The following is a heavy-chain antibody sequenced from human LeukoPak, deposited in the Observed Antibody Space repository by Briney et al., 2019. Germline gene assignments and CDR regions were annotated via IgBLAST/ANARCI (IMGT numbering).Heavy chain of an antibody. CDR3: AILKALAAAATVDVFDL. CDR1: GCTFSNYY. J-gene: IGHJ3*01. Sequence: GESLRLSCAASGCTFSNYYMSWIRQGPGTGLELVSYISSSGSTIYYADSLQGRFVIFRVNATNTEFFQMNSLRGDDAAIYYCAILKALAAAATVDVFDLWGQGTVVTVSS. V-gene: IGHV3-11*04. CDR2: ISSSGSTI. D-gene: IGHD6-25*01.